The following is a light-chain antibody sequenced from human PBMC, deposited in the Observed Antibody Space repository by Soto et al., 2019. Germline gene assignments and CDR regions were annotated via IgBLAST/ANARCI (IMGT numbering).Light chain of an antibody. J-gene: IGLJ2*01. CDR1: SCNIGAGYD. V-gene: IGLV1-40*01. Sequence: QLVLTQPPSVSGAPGQRVTISCTGSSCNIGAGYDVHWYQQLPGTAPKLLIYGNTNRPSGVLDRFSGSKSGTSASLAITGLQAEDEADYYCQSYDSSLSVVFGGGTKLTVL. CDR3: QSYDSSLSVV. CDR2: GNT.